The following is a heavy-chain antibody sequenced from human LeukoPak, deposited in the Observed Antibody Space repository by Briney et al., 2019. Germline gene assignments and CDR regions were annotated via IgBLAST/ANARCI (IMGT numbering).Heavy chain of an antibody. Sequence: SVKVSCKASGGTFSSYAISWVRQAPGQGLEWMGGIIPIFGTANYAQKFQGRVTITTDESTSTAYMELSSLRSEDTAVYYCAGDLGKYSGYDGGHDGYWGQRTLVTVSS. CDR3: AGDLGKYSGYDGGHDGY. V-gene: IGHV1-69*05. D-gene: IGHD5-12*01. CDR1: GGTFSSYA. CDR2: IIPIFGTA. J-gene: IGHJ4*02.